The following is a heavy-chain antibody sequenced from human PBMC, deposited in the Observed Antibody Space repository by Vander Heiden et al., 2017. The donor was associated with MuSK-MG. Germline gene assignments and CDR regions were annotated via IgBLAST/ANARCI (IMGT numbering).Heavy chain of an antibody. CDR2: ISSKAEGGTH. CDR3: SMVPDSGDQSFDY. CDR1: GFTFGDYA. J-gene: IGHJ4*02. V-gene: IGHV3-49*03. Sequence: EVQLVESGGGLVQPGRSLRLSCSAPGFTFGDYAMSWFRQAPGKGVECVGCISSKAEGGTHEYAGSVKGRFTIARDDSKRIADLQMTSLKTEDTAVYYWSMVPDSGDQSFDYWGQGTLVTVSS. D-gene: IGHD4-17*01.